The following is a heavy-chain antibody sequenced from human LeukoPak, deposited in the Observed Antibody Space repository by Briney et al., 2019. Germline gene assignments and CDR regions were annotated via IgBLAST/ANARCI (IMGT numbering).Heavy chain of an antibody. J-gene: IGHJ6*02. CDR2: ISTSSSTI. CDR3: ARDPPTTPYCSSTSCHYYYYYGMDV. D-gene: IGHD2-2*01. V-gene: IGHV3-48*02. Sequence: GGALRLSCAASGFTFSSHSINWVRQAPGKGLEWVSYISTSSSTIYYADSVKGRFTISRDNAKNSLYLQMNSLRDEDTAVYYCARDPPTTPYCSSTSCHYYYYYGMDVWGQGTTVTVSS. CDR1: GFTFSSHS.